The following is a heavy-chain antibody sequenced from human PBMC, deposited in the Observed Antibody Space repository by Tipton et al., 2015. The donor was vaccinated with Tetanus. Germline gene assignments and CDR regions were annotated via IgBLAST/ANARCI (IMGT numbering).Heavy chain of an antibody. D-gene: IGHD4-17*01. V-gene: IGHV3-74*01. J-gene: IGHJ2*01. Sequence: SLRLSCAASGFTFRNYWMHWVRQAPGKGLVWVSRINGEASDTGYADSVKGRLSISRDNAKNSLFLQLKSLRVDDTALYYCVREGSRSVYGDSRTLDIWGRGTLVTVSS. CDR2: INGEASDT. CDR3: VREGSRSVYGDSRTLDI. CDR1: GFTFRNYW.